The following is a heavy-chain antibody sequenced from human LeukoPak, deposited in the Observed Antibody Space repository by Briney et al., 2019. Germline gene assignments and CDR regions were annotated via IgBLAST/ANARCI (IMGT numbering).Heavy chain of an antibody. V-gene: IGHV4-61*01. D-gene: IGHD2-21*02. CDR3: ATSQCGSDCYLAGDY. CDR1: GGSVNSGSYY. CDR2: IYYTGIT. J-gene: IGHJ4*02. Sequence: PSETLSLTCAVSGGSVNSGSYYWSWIRQHPGKGLEWIGYIYYTGITNYNPSLKSRVTISVDTSKNQFSLNLNSVTAAETAVYYCATSQCGSDCYLAGDYWGQGTLVTVSS.